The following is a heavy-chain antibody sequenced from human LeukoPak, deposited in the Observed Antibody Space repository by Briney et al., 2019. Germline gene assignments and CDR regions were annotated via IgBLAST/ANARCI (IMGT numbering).Heavy chain of an antibody. V-gene: IGHV4-38-2*01. D-gene: IGHD5-24*01. CDR3: ARFRGGVGWEY. CDR2: ITHTGTT. Sequence: PSETLSLTCAVSGYSISSGYSWVWIRQPPGKGLEWIGSITHTGTTYYNPSLESRVTLSRDTSKNQSSLNLSSVTAADTARYYCARFRGGVGWEYWGQGTLVTVSS. J-gene: IGHJ4*02. CDR1: GYSISSGYS.